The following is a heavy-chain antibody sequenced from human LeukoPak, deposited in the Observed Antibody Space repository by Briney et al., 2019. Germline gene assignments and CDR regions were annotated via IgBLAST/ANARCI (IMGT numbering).Heavy chain of an antibody. J-gene: IGHJ3*02. CDR2: ISSSSSYI. D-gene: IGHD5-12*01. Sequence: GGSLRLSSAASGFTFSSYEMNWVRQAPGKGLEWVSSISSSSSYIYYADSVKGRFTISRDNAKNSLYLQMNSLRAEDTAVYYCARDIEWDAFDIWGQGTMVTVSS. V-gene: IGHV3-21*01. CDR1: GFTFSSYE. CDR3: ARDIEWDAFDI.